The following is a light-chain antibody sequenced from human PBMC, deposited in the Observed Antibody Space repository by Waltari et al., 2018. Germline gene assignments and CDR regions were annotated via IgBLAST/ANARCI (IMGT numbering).Light chain of an antibody. Sequence: EIVMTQSPASLPVSPGDRVTLSCRASQSVGTSLAWYQQRPGRAPRLLVYRAPTRASDIPARFSGSGSGTDFTLSISTLQSEDFAVYYCQQYDDWPRTFGQGTKVEIK. J-gene: IGKJ1*01. CDR3: QQYDDWPRT. CDR1: QSVGTS. CDR2: RAP. V-gene: IGKV3-15*01.